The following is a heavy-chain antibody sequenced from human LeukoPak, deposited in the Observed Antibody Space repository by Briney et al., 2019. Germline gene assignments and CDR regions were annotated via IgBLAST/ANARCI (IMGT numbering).Heavy chain of an antibody. D-gene: IGHD5-18*01. CDR3: AIRAPWILDAFDI. Sequence: ASVKVSCKASGYTFTSYAMNWVRQAPGQGLEWMGWINTNTGNPTCAQGFTGRFVFSLDTSVSTAYLQISSLKAEDTAVYYCAIRAPWILDAFDIWGQGTMVTVSS. CDR2: INTNTGNP. V-gene: IGHV7-4-1*02. J-gene: IGHJ3*02. CDR1: GYTFTSYA.